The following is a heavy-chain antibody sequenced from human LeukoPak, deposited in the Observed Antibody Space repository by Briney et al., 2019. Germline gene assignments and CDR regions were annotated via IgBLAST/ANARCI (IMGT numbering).Heavy chain of an antibody. CDR1: GYTFTSYY. Sequence: APVKVSCKASGYTFTSYYMHWVRQAPGQGLEWMGIINPSGGSTSYAQKFQGRVTMTRDTSTSTAYMELSSLRSEDTAVYYCARGNEGLVNYYDSSGYYGYWGQGTLVTVSS. D-gene: IGHD3-22*01. J-gene: IGHJ4*02. CDR2: INPSGGST. CDR3: ARGNEGLVNYYDSSGYYGY. V-gene: IGHV1-46*01.